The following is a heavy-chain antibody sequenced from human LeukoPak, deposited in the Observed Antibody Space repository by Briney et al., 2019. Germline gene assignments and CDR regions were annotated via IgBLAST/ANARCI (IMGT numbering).Heavy chain of an antibody. D-gene: IGHD3-10*01. CDR1: GYTFTSYY. Sequence: GASVKVSCKASGYTFTSYYMHWVRQAPGQGLEWTGIINPSGGSTSYAQKFQGRVTMTRDTSTSTVYMELSSLRSEDTAVYYCARAGPITMARGVIIGPTYYMDVWGKGTTVTISS. V-gene: IGHV1-46*01. CDR3: ARAGPITMARGVIIGPTYYMDV. CDR2: INPSGGST. J-gene: IGHJ6*03.